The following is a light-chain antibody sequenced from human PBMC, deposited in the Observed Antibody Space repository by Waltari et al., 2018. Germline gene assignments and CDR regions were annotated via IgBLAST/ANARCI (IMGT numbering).Light chain of an antibody. V-gene: IGKV4-1*01. CDR1: QSVLYSSDNNNY. J-gene: IGKJ2*01. Sequence: DIVMTQSPDSLAVSLGERATINCKSSQSVLYSSDNNNYLAWYQQKPGQPPKLLIHWASTRDSGVPERFSGSGSGTDFTLTISSLQAEDVTVYYCQQYYSPPYTFGQGTKLEIK. CDR2: WAS. CDR3: QQYYSPPYT.